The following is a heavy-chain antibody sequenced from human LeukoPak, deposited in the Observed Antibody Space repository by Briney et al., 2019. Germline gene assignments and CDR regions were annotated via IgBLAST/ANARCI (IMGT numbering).Heavy chain of an antibody. J-gene: IGHJ6*03. Sequence: GGSLRLSCAASGFTFSRYSMNWVRQAPGKGLEWVSAISGSGGSTYYADSVKGRFTISRDNSKNTLYLQMNSLRAEDTAVYYCAKRTGYYYYYYMDVWGKGTTVTVSS. CDR3: AKRTGYYYYYYMDV. CDR2: ISGSGGST. D-gene: IGHD1-14*01. V-gene: IGHV3-23*01. CDR1: GFTFSRYS.